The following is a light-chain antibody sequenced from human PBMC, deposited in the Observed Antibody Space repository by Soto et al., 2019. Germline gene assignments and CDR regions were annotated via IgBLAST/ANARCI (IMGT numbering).Light chain of an antibody. CDR1: PSVRSSY. J-gene: IGKJ1*01. Sequence: EIVLTQSPGTLSLSPGERATLSCRASPSVRSSYLAWYQQRPGQAPRLLIYATSTRAPGIPDRFSGSESGTDFTLTISRLEPEDFAVYYCQQYGASRTFGQGTKVDIK. CDR2: ATS. CDR3: QQYGASRT. V-gene: IGKV3-20*01.